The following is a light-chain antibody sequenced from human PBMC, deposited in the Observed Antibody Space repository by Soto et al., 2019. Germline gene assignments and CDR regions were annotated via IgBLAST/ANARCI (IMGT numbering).Light chain of an antibody. CDR3: QQYNSYPWT. V-gene: IGKV1-39*01. CDR2: AAS. CDR1: QSISSY. J-gene: IGKJ1*01. Sequence: DIQLTQSPSSLSASVGDRLTITCRASQSISSYLNWYRQTPGKAPKVLIFAASNLQSGVPSRFSGSRSGTDFTPTITSLQPEDFATYYCQQYNSYPWTFGQGTKVDVK.